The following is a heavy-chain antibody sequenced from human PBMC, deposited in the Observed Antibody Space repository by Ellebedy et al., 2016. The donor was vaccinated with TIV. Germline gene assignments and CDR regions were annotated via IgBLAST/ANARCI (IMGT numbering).Heavy chain of an antibody. CDR1: GGSISSSSYY. J-gene: IGHJ6*02. V-gene: IGHV4-39*01. CDR3: AREEGYCSSTSCFYYYCYGMDV. D-gene: IGHD2-2*01. Sequence: SETLSLTCTVSGGSISSSSYYWGWIRQPPGKGLEWIGSIYYSGSTYYNPSLKSRVTISVDTSKNQFSLKLSSVTAADTAVYYCAREEGYCSSTSCFYYYCYGMDVWGQGTTVTVSS. CDR2: IYYSGST.